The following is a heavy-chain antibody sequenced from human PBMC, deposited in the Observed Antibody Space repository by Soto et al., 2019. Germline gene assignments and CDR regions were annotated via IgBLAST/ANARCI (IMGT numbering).Heavy chain of an antibody. J-gene: IGHJ4*02. CDR3: ARGTPHYDTLTGPPDY. CDR2: IKQDGSEK. V-gene: IGHV3-7*03. D-gene: IGHD3-9*01. Sequence: GGSLRLSCAASGFTFSSYWMSWVRQAPGKGLEWVANIKQDGSEKYYVDSVKGRFTISRDNAKNSLYLQMNSLRAEDTAVYYCARGTPHYDTLTGPPDYWGQGTLVTVSS. CDR1: GFTFSSYW.